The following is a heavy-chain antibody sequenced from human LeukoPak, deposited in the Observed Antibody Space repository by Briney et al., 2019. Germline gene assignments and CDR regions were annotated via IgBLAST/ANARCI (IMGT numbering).Heavy chain of an antibody. Sequence: PGGSLRLSCAASGFTFSSYGMHWVRQAPGKGLEWVAVIWYDGSNKYYADSVKGRFTISRDNSKNTLYLQMNSLRAEDTAVYYCARAMDREPGVDYWGQGTLVTVSS. J-gene: IGHJ4*02. D-gene: IGHD3-10*01. V-gene: IGHV3-33*01. CDR3: ARAMDREPGVDY. CDR1: GFTFSSYG. CDR2: IWYDGSNK.